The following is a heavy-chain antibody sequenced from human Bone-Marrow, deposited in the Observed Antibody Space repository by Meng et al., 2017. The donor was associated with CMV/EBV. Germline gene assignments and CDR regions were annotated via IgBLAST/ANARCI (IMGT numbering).Heavy chain of an antibody. J-gene: IGHJ6*02. V-gene: IGHV3-30-3*01. D-gene: IGHD3-16*02. CDR1: GFTFSSYA. CDR2: ISYDGSNK. Sequence: GESLKISCAASGFTFSSYAMHWVRQAPGKGLEWVAVISYDGSNKYYADSVKGRFTISRDNSKNTLYLQMNSLRAEDTAVYSCARHGLSYYYYGMDVWGQGTTVTVSS. CDR3: ARHGLSYYYYGMDV.